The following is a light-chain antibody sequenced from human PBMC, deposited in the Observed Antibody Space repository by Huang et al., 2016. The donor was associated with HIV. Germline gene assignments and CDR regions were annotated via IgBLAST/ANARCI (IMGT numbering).Light chain of an antibody. CDR1: QSISSY. Sequence: DIQMTQSPSSLSASVGDRVTITCRASQSISSYINWYQQKPGKPPKLRIYAASSLHSGVPSRFSGSGSGTDFTLTISSLQPEDFATYYCQQSYSNLALTFGGGTTVEIK. V-gene: IGKV1-39*01. CDR3: QQSYSNLALT. J-gene: IGKJ4*01. CDR2: AAS.